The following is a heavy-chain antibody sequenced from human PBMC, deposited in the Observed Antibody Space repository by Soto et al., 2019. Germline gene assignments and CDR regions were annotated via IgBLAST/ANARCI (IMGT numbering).Heavy chain of an antibody. J-gene: IGHJ6*02. V-gene: IGHV5-10-1*01. CDR2: IDPSDSYT. D-gene: IGHD5-18*01. Sequence: EVQLVQSGAEVKKPGESLRISCKGSGYSFTSYWISWVRQSTGKGLEWMGRIDPSDSYTNYSPSFQGPVTISADKSISTAAPQWSSMTASATAMYYCARTSMQSRGSSYGHGGMEVWGQGTTVTVAS. CDR3: ARTSMQSRGSSYGHGGMEV. CDR1: GYSFTSYW.